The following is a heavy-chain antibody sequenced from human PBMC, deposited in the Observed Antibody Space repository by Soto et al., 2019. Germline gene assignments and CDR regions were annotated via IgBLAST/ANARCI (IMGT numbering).Heavy chain of an antibody. D-gene: IGHD2-21*02. J-gene: IGHJ5*02. CDR2: ITSDGKSK. V-gene: IGHV3-74*01. CDR3: ARESGDWPLNWFDP. CDR1: GFNFSNHW. Sequence: GGSLRLSCAASGFNFSNHWMHWVRQRPGEGLVWVSRITSDGKSKAYAESVKGRFAISRDNAKNTLYLQMNGLTAEDTAVYYCARESGDWPLNWFDPWGLGALVTVSS.